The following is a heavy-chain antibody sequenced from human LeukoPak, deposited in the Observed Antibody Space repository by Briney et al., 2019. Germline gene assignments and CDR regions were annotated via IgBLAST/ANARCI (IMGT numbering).Heavy chain of an antibody. Sequence: ASVKVSCKASGYTFTSYYMHWVRQAPGQGLEWMGIINPSGGSTSYAQKLQGRVTMTTDTSTSTAYMELRSLRSDDTAVYYCAILAYCGGDCYSSYFDYWGQGTLVTVSS. D-gene: IGHD2-21*02. CDR2: INPSGGST. CDR1: GYTFTSYY. J-gene: IGHJ4*02. CDR3: AILAYCGGDCYSSYFDY. V-gene: IGHV1-46*01.